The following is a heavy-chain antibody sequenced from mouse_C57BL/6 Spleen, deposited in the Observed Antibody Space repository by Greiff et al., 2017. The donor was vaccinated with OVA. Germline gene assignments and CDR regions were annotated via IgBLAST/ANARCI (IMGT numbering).Heavy chain of an antibody. J-gene: IGHJ3*01. V-gene: IGHV5-6*01. CDR3: ARQDYGSSYRFAY. CDR1: GFTFSSYG. Sequence: EVQLVESGGDLVKPGGSLKLSCAASGFTFSSYGMSWVRQTPDKRLEWVATISSGGSYTYYPDSVKGRFTISRDNAKNTLYLQMSSLKSEDTAMYYCARQDYGSSYRFAYWGQGTLVTVSA. D-gene: IGHD1-1*01. CDR2: ISSGGSYT.